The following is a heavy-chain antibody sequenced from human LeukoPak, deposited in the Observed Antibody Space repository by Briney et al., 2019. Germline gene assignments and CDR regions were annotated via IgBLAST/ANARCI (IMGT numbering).Heavy chain of an antibody. Sequence: GGSLRLSCAASGFTFSSYTMNWVRQAPGKGLEWVSFISSSSSYIYYADSVKGRFTISRDNAKNSLYLQLNSLRAEDTAVYYCAREGDHYDYVWGSYRYFDYWGQGTLVTVSS. J-gene: IGHJ4*02. CDR2: ISSSSSYI. CDR1: GFTFSSYT. CDR3: AREGDHYDYVWGSYRYFDY. D-gene: IGHD3-16*02. V-gene: IGHV3-21*01.